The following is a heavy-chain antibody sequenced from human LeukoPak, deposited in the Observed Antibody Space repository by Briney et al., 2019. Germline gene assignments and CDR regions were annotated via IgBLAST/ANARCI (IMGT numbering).Heavy chain of an antibody. D-gene: IGHD6-13*01. V-gene: IGHV3-7*01. CDR2: IKQDGSEK. CDR1: GFTFSSYW. CDR3: ARDAYSSSWYLPYYYYYYMDV. Sequence: PGGSLRLSCAASGFTFSSYWMSWVRQAPGKGLEWVANIKQDGSEKYYVDSVKGRFTISRDNAKNSLYLQMNSLRAEDTAVYYCARDAYSSSWYLPYYYYYYMDVWGKGTTVTISS. J-gene: IGHJ6*03.